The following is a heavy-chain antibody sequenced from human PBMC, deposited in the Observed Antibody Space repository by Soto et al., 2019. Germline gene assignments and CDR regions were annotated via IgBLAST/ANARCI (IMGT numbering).Heavy chain of an antibody. J-gene: IGHJ4*02. Sequence: SETLSLTCAVSGGSISSGDYSWNWIRQPPGKGLEWIGYIYFGGSTYYNPSLQSRVTMSVDRSRNQFSLKLNSVTAADTAVYYCARVRREFVSSGPVDYWGQGTLVTVSS. CDR2: IYFGGST. CDR3: ARVRREFVSSGPVDY. CDR1: GGSISSGDYS. V-gene: IGHV4-30-2*01. D-gene: IGHD6-25*01.